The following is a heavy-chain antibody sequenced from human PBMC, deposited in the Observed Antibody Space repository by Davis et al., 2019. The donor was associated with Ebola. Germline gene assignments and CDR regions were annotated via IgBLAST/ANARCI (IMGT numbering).Heavy chain of an antibody. J-gene: IGHJ6*02. CDR2: IKQDGSEK. CDR3: ARDGDSGWYLYYYYYYGMDV. CDR1: GFTFSSYS. Sequence: GESLKISCAASGFTFSSYSMNWVRQAPGKGLEWVANIKQDGSEKYYVDSVKGRFTISRDNAKNSLYLQMNSLRAEDTAVYYCARDGDSGWYLYYYYYYGMDVWGQGTTVTVSS. D-gene: IGHD6-19*01. V-gene: IGHV3-7*03.